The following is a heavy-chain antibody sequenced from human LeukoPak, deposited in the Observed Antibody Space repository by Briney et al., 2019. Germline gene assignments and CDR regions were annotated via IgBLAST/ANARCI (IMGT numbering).Heavy chain of an antibody. CDR1: GFTFNTYW. CDR2: INSDGSTT. CDR3: ARGGPYCSSTSCYIG. D-gene: IGHD2-2*01. Sequence: GGSLRLSCAASGFTFNTYWMHWVRQAPGKGLVWVSRINSDGSTTSYADSVKGRFTISRDNAKNTLFLQMNSLRAEDTAVYYCARGGPYCSSTSCYIGWGQGTLVTVSS. J-gene: IGHJ4*02. V-gene: IGHV3-74*01.